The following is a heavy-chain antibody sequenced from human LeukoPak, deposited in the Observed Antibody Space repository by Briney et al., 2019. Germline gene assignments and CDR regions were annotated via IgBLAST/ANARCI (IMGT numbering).Heavy chain of an antibody. D-gene: IGHD6-19*01. CDR1: GFTFDDYA. CDR2: ISWNSGSI. V-gene: IGHV3-9*01. Sequence: PGGSLRLSCAASGFTFDDYAMHWVRQAPGKGLEWVSGISWNSGSIGYADSVKGRFTISRDNAKNSLYLQMNSLRAEDTALYYCAKDAMGYSSGWSYYYYYYMDVWGKETTVTVSS. CDR3: AKDAMGYSSGWSYYYYYYMDV. J-gene: IGHJ6*03.